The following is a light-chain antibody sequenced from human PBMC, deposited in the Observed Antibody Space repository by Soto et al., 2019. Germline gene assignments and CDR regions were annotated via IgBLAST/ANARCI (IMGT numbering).Light chain of an antibody. J-gene: IGKJ1*01. V-gene: IGKV1-5*03. CDR2: KAS. Sequence: DIQMTQSPSTLSASVGDRVTNNCRASQSISSWLAWYQQKPGTAPNLLIYKASTLQSGVPSRFSGSGSGTEFTLTISSLQPDDSATYYSQQYSDNWTFGQGTKVDIK. CDR3: QQYSDNWT. CDR1: QSISSW.